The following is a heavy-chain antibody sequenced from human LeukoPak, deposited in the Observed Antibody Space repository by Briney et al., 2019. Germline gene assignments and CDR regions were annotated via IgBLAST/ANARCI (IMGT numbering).Heavy chain of an antibody. Sequence: GASVKVSCKASGYTFTNYFMHWVRQAPGQGFEWMGIIDSGDGTTNYTQKFLGRITMTRDTSTSSVYMELSSLKTEDTAVYYCTGNYYGSESYADFDYWGQGTLVTVSS. CDR1: GYTFTNYF. V-gene: IGHV1-46*01. J-gene: IGHJ4*02. CDR2: IDSGDGTT. D-gene: IGHD3-10*01. CDR3: TGNYYGSESYADFDY.